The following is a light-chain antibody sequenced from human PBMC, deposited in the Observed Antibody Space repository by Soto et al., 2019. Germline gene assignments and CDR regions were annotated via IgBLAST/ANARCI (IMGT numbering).Light chain of an antibody. CDR2: GAS. J-gene: IGKJ1*01. CDR3: QQYDSIPPWT. Sequence: EIVMTQSPATLSVSPGERATLSCRASQSVNTKLAWYQQKPGQPPRLLIYGASTRATGVPARFSGGGSGTDFTLTISRLDPEDYAVYFCQQYDSIPPWTFGQGTKVDIK. V-gene: IGKV3-15*01. CDR1: QSVNTK.